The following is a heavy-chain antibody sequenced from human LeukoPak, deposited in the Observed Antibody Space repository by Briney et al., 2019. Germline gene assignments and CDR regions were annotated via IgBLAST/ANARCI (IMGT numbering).Heavy chain of an antibody. CDR1: GYTFTSYD. D-gene: IGHD1-26*01. J-gene: IGHJ4*02. Sequence: ASVKVSCKASGYTFTSYDINWVRQAPGKGLEWMGGFDPEDGETIYAQKFQGRVTMTEDTSTDTAYMELSSLRSEDTAVYYCATESSGSYYLLWGQGTLVTVSS. V-gene: IGHV1-24*01. CDR3: ATESSGSYYLL. CDR2: FDPEDGET.